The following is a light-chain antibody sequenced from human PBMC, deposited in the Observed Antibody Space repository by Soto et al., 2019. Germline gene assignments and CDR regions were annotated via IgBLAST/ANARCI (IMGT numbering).Light chain of an antibody. V-gene: IGKV3-11*01. CDR3: RQRGNLPIT. J-gene: IGKJ5*01. CDR1: QSISSY. CDR2: DAS. Sequence: EIVLTQYPATLSLSPGERATLSCRASQSISSYLDWYQQKRGQAPRLLIYDASKMATGIPARFSGSGSGTDFTLAISSLEPEDFAVYYCRQRGNLPITFGQGTRVEIK.